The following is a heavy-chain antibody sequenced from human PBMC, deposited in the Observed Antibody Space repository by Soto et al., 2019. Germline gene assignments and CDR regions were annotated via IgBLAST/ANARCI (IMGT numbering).Heavy chain of an antibody. D-gene: IGHD6-13*01. V-gene: IGHV3-53*01. Sequence: EVQLVESGGGLIQPGGSLRLSCAASGFIVSNNYMRWVRQAPGKGLEWVSLIYGGGNKHYAESVKGRFTISRDHSKNTLFLQMNSLRVEDTAVYYCARDHPGIAASGAGGWGQGTLVTVSS. J-gene: IGHJ4*02. CDR2: IYGGGNK. CDR1: GFIVSNNY. CDR3: ARDHPGIAASGAGG.